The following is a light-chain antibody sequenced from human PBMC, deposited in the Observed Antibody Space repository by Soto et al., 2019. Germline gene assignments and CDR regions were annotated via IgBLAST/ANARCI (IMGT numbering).Light chain of an antibody. CDR3: SSYSSGYTV. Sequence: QAVVTQPASESGSPGQSITISCTGTSSDIGSYNYVSWYQRHPGRAPKLLIYDVSYRPSGISDRFSGSKSGYTSSLSISGLQTEDEADYYCSSYSSGYTVFGGGTKVTVL. CDR1: SSDIGSYNY. J-gene: IGLJ2*01. V-gene: IGLV2-14*03. CDR2: DVS.